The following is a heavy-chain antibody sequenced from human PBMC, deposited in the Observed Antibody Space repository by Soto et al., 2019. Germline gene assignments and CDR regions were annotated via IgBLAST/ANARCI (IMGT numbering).Heavy chain of an antibody. V-gene: IGHV3-72*01. Sequence: EVQLVESGGGLVQPGGSLRLSCAASGFTFSDHYMDWVRQAPGKGLEWVGRSKNKADSYTTEYAASVKGRFTISRDGSKTSPFLQMNSLKTEDTAVYYCTVWGSGNDFGAAWGQGILVTVSS. J-gene: IGHJ4*02. D-gene: IGHD3-10*01. CDR3: TVWGSGNDFGAA. CDR1: GFTFSDHY. CDR2: SKNKADSYTT.